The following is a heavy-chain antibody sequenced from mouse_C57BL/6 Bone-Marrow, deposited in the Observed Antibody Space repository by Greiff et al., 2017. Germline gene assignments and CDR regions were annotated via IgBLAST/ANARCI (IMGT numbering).Heavy chain of an antibody. J-gene: IGHJ1*03. CDR3: ARVYYCGSSYQYFDV. D-gene: IGHD1-1*01. CDR2: IDPNSGGT. V-gene: IGHV1-72*01. CDR1: GYTFTSYW. Sequence: QVQLQQPGAELVKPGASVKLSCKASGYTFTSYWMHWVKQRPGRGLEWIGRIDPNSGGTKYNEKFKSKATLTGDKPSSTAYMQHSSLTSEDSAVYDGARVYYCGSSYQYFDVWCRGTTVTVSS.